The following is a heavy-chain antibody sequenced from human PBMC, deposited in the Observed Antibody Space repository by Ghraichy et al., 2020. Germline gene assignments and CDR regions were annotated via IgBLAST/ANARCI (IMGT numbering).Heavy chain of an antibody. CDR2: IWYDGTTI. CDR1: GFRFSDHG. CDR3: VRDGWYSGTRGY. J-gene: IGHJ4*02. D-gene: IGHD1-26*01. V-gene: IGHV3-33*01. Sequence: GESLNISCAASGFRFSDHGMHWVRQAPGKGLEWVAVIWYDGTTIYYGDSVKGRFTISRDNSKNTLYLQMNSLRAEDTAVYYCVRDGWYSGTRGYWGQGTLVTVSS.